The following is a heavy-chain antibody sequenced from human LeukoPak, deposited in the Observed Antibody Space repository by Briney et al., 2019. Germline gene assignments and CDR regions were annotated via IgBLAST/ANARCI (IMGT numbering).Heavy chain of an antibody. CDR2: ISWNSGSI. J-gene: IGHJ1*01. Sequence: GGSLRLSCAASGFTFDDYAMHWVRQAPGKGLEWVSGISWNSGSIGYADSVKGRFTISRDNAKNSLYLQMNSLRAEDTALYYCAKESGSNSAFQHWGQGTLVTVSS. D-gene: IGHD4-11*01. CDR1: GFTFDDYA. CDR3: AKESGSNSAFQH. V-gene: IGHV3-9*01.